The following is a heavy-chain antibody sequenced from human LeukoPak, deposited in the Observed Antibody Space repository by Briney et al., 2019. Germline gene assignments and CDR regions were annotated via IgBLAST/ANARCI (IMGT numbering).Heavy chain of an antibody. J-gene: IGHJ3*02. CDR2: IYSGGST. Sequence: PGGSLRLSCAASGFTVSSNYMSWVRQAPGKGLEWVSVIYSGGSTYYADSVKGRFTISRDNSKNTLYLQMNSLRAEDTAVYYCAYDSSGTSGAFDIWGQGTMVTVSS. V-gene: IGHV3-53*01. D-gene: IGHD3-22*01. CDR3: AYDSSGTSGAFDI. CDR1: GFTVSSNY.